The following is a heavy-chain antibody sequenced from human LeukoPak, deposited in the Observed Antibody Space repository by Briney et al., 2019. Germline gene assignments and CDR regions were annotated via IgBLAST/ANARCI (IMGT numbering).Heavy chain of an antibody. V-gene: IGHV3-33*01. D-gene: IGHD1-1*01. Sequence: GRSLRLSCAAYRFTFSSYVMHWVRQAPGKGLEWMALIWYDGSNKYYADSVKGRFTISRDNSKNTLYLQMDSLRAEDTAVYYCARDIATGTFFAYWGQGTLVTVSS. CDR3: ARDIATGTFFAY. CDR1: RFTFSSYV. CDR2: IWYDGSNK. J-gene: IGHJ4*02.